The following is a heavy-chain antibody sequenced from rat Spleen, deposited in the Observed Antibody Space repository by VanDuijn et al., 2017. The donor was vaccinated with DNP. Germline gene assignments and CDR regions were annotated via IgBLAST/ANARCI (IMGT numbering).Heavy chain of an antibody. J-gene: IGHJ2*01. CDR2: IWSGGNT. V-gene: IGHV2-15*01. CDR1: GFTFSDYY. Sequence: VQLVESGGGLVQPGRSLKLSCAASGFTFSDYYMAWVRQPPGKGLEWIGAIWSGGNTDYNSALKSRLNISRDTSKSQVFLKVNSLQTEDTAIYFCTRGSDYWGQGVMVTVSS. CDR3: TRGSDY.